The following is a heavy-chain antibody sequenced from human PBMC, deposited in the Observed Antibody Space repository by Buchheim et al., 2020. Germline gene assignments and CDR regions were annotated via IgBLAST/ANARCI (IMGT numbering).Heavy chain of an antibody. CDR3: ARDFPNSRIAAAVEY. V-gene: IGHV3-74*01. J-gene: IGHJ4*02. Sequence: EVQLVESGGGLVQPGGSLRLSCAASGFTFSSYWMHWVRQAPGKGLVWVSRINSDGSSTCYADSVKGRFTISRDNAKNTLYLQMNRLRAEDTAVYYCARDFPNSRIAAAVEYWGQGTL. D-gene: IGHD6-13*01. CDR2: INSDGSST. CDR1: GFTFSSYW.